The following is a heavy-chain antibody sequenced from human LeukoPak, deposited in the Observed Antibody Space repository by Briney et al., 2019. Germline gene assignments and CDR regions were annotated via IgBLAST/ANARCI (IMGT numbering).Heavy chain of an antibody. Sequence: QSGGSLRLSCAASGFIFSTYEMNWVRQAPGKGLEWVSYISSSGSCIYYADSVKGRFTISRDNSKNTLYLQMNSLRAEDTAVYYCAKDQSVGAPEGEFDYWGQGTLVTVSS. CDR3: AKDQSVGAPEGEFDY. CDR1: GFIFSTYE. D-gene: IGHD1-26*01. J-gene: IGHJ4*02. V-gene: IGHV3-48*03. CDR2: ISSSGSCI.